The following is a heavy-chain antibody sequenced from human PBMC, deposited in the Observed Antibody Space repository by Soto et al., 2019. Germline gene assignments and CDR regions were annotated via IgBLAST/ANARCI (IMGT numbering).Heavy chain of an antibody. CDR3: ARAEQWLPRDDAFDI. CDR1: GYTFTSYG. V-gene: IGHV1-18*01. D-gene: IGHD6-19*01. CDR2: ISAYNGNT. J-gene: IGHJ3*02. Sequence: GASVKVSCKASGYTFTSYGISWVRQAPGQGLEWMGWISAYNGNTNYAQKLQGRVTMTTDTSTSTAYMELRSLRSDDTAVYYCARAEQWLPRDDAFDIWGQGTMVTVSS.